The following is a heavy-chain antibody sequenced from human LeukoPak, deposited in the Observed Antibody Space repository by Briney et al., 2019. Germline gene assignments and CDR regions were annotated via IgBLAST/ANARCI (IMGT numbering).Heavy chain of an antibody. V-gene: IGHV4-4*02. Sequence: SETLSLTCAVSGGSISSSNWWSWVRQPPGKGLEWIGEIYHSGSTNYNPSLKSRVTISVDKSKNQFSLKLSSVTAADTAVYYCARRVGAQNWFDPWGQGTLVTVFS. CDR3: ARRVGAQNWFDP. J-gene: IGHJ5*02. D-gene: IGHD1-26*01. CDR1: GGSISSSNW. CDR2: IYHSGST.